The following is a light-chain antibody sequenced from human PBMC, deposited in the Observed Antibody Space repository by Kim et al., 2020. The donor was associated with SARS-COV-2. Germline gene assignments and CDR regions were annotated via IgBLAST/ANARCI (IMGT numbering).Light chain of an antibody. J-gene: IGKJ2*01. Sequence: SPGESVTLSCRASQSVSSSYLAWYQQKPGQAPRLLIYGASSRATGIPDRFSGSGSGTDFTLTISRVEPEDFAVYYCQQYGSSPRYTFGQGTKLEIK. V-gene: IGKV3-20*01. CDR1: QSVSSSY. CDR2: GAS. CDR3: QQYGSSPRYT.